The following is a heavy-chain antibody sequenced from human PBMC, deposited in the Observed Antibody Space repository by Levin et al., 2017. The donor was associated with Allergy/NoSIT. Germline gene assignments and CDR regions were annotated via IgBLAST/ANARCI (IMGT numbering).Heavy chain of an antibody. J-gene: IGHJ4*02. Sequence: KTGGSLRLSCKASGHSFPSFWISWVRQMPGKGLEWVGRIDPSDSDTEYNPALEGHVTISVDKSIGTAYLQWNSLKASDSAMYYCATYVGAHRAAESWGQGTQVTVSS. CDR3: ATYVGAHRAAES. CDR1: GHSFPSFW. CDR2: IDPSDSDT. D-gene: IGHD2-15*01. V-gene: IGHV5-10-1*01.